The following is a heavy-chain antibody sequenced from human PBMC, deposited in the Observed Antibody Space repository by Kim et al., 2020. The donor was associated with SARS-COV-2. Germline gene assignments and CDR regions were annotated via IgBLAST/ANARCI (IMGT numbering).Heavy chain of an antibody. CDR1: GFTFNNYA. V-gene: IGHV3-23*01. CDR3: AKMMVRTTYDI. Sequence: GGSLRLSCAASGFTFNNYAMTWVRQAPGKGLEWVSSIIVSGDSTYYADSVKGRFTISRDNSKNTLYLQLNSLRAEDTAIYYCAKMMVRTTYDIWGLGTLVTVSS. D-gene: IGHD3-10*01. CDR2: IIVSGDST. J-gene: IGHJ3*02.